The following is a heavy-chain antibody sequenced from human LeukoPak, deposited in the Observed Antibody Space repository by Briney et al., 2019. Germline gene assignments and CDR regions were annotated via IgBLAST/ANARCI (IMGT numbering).Heavy chain of an antibody. D-gene: IGHD1-26*01. CDR3: ATDRVVGATSYYYYGMDV. V-gene: IGHV1-24*01. Sequence: ASVTVSCTVSGYTLTELSMHWVRHAPGKGLEWMGGFDPEDGETIYAQKFQGRVTMTEDTSTDTAYMELSSLRSEDTAVYYCATDRVVGATSYYYYGMDVWGQGTTVTVSS. J-gene: IGHJ6*02. CDR2: FDPEDGET. CDR1: GYTLTELS.